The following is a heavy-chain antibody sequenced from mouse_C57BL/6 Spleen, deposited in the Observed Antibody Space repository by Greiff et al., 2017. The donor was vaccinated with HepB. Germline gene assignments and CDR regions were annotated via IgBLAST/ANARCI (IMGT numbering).Heavy chain of an antibody. V-gene: IGHV7-3*01. J-gene: IGHJ1*03. Sequence: EVHLVESGGGLVQPGGSLSLSCAASGFTFTDYYMSWVRQPPGKALEWLGFIRNKANGYTTEYSASVKGRFTISRDNSQSILYLQMNALRAEDSATYYCARSLYDGYYEGDWYFDVWGTGTTVTVSS. CDR2: IRNKANGYTT. CDR1: GFTFTDYY. CDR3: ARSLYDGYYEGDWYFDV. D-gene: IGHD2-3*01.